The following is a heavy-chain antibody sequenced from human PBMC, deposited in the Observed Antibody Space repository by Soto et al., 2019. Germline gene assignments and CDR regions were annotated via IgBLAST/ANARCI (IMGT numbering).Heavy chain of an antibody. J-gene: IGHJ1*01. Sequence: QLQLRESGPALLRPAETLSLSCTVSGDSINSNFYYWAWVRQSPGKGPEWIGSIFKSGNAYYHASVKIRVPRSFDTSNYQFPRRLLSVPAAARGVYYCARHPLFHPRVPEGPWSTPWGQGRLAPVPS. CDR2: IFKSGNA. CDR3: ARHPLFHPRVPEGPWSTP. CDR1: GDSINSNFYY. D-gene: IGHD2-21*01. V-gene: IGHV4-39*01.